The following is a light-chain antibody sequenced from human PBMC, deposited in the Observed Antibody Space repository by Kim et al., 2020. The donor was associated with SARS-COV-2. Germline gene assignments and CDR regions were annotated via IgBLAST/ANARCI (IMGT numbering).Light chain of an antibody. CDR1: SNDVGGYNY. V-gene: IGLV2-11*01. J-gene: IGLJ2*01. CDR2: DVS. CDR3: CSYAGSYTV. Sequence: QSALTQPRSVSGSPGQSVTISCTGTSNDVGGYNYVSWYQQHPGKAPKLMIYDVSNRPSGVPDRFSGSKSGNTASLTISGLQPEDEADYYCCSYAGSYTVFGGWTKLTVL.